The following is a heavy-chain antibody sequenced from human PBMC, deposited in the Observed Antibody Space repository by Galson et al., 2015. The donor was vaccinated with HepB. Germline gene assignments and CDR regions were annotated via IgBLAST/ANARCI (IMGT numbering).Heavy chain of an antibody. D-gene: IGHD3-10*01. CDR3: ARGKSAAPAISNGEDAFDL. CDR1: GYTFTSNG. V-gene: IGHV1-18*01. Sequence: SVKVSCKASGYTFTSNGVSWVRQAPGQGLEWMGWISAYNGDTNYAQKFQGRVTVTTDTSASTAYMELTSLTSDDTAVYYCARGKSAAPAISNGEDAFDLWGQGTMVTVSS. CDR2: ISAYNGDT. J-gene: IGHJ3*01.